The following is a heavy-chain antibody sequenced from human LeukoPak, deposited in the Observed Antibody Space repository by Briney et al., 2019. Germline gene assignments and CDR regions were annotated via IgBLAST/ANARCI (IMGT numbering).Heavy chain of an antibody. J-gene: IGHJ4*02. CDR3: ARADYYDSSGYYPAPYYFDY. V-gene: IGHV3-21*01. D-gene: IGHD3-22*01. CDR1: GFTFSSYS. Sequence: GGSLRLSCAASGFTFSSYSMNWVRQAPGKGLEWVSSISSSSSYIYYADSVKGRFTISRDNAKNSLYLQMNSLRAEDTAVYYCARADYYDSSGYYPAPYYFDYWGQGTLVTVSS. CDR2: ISSSSSYI.